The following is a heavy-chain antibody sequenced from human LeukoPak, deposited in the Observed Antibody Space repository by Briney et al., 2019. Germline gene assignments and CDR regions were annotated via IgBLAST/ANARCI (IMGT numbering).Heavy chain of an antibody. CDR3: ARGRIGYCSGGSCYSGNWFDP. CDR1: GGSISSGGYY. CDR2: IYYSGST. D-gene: IGHD2-15*01. V-gene: IGHV4-31*03. J-gene: IGHJ5*02. Sequence: SQTLSLTCTVSGGSISSGGYYWSWIRQHPGKGLEWIGYIYYSGSTYYNPSLKSRVTMSIDTSKNQFSLKLSSVTAADTAVYYCARGRIGYCSGGSCYSGNWFDPWGQGTLVTVSS.